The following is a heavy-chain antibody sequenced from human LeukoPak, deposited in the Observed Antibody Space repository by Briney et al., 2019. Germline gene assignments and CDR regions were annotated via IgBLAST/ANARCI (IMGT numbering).Heavy chain of an antibody. J-gene: IGHJ5*02. D-gene: IGHD2-2*01. V-gene: IGHV3-21*01. CDR1: GFTFSSYA. Sequence: GGSLRLSCAASGFTFSSYAMTWVRQAPGKGLEWVSSISSSSSYIYYADSVKGRFTISRDNAKNSLYLQMNSLRAEDTAVYYCAGVPAAINGWFDPWGQGTLVTVSS. CDR3: AGVPAAINGWFDP. CDR2: ISSSSSYI.